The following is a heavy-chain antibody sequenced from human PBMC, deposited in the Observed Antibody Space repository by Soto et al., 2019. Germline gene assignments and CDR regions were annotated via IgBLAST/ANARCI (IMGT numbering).Heavy chain of an antibody. CDR3: AKVRRSGSGTFTFNTFDI. J-gene: IGHJ3*02. D-gene: IGHD3-10*01. Sequence: GGPLRLSCAGSGFTFDTYTMNWFRQAPAKGLDWVSVISMSGTKTYYANSVQGRFTISRDNSTTTLYLQMNSLRADDTALYYCAKVRRSGSGTFTFNTFDIWGQETMVTVAS. CDR2: ISMSGTKT. V-gene: IGHV3-23*01. CDR1: GFTFDTYT.